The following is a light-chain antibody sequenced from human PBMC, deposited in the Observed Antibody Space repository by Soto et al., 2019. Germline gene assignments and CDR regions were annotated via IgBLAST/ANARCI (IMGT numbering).Light chain of an antibody. J-gene: IGKJ4*01. CDR3: QQLNSYPS. CDR1: QGISSY. Sequence: IQLTQSPSSLSASVGDRVTITCRASQGISSYLAWYQQQPGKAPKLLIYAASTLQSGFPSRFSGSGSGTDFTLTISILQPEDFATYYCQQLNSYPSFGGGTKVEIK. CDR2: AAS. V-gene: IGKV1-9*01.